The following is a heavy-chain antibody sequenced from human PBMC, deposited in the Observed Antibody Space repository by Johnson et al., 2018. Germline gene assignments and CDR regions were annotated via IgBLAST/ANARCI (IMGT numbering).Heavy chain of an antibody. J-gene: IGHJ6*02. D-gene: IGHD3-10*01. Sequence: VQLVQSGGGLVKPGGSLRLSCAASGFTFSSYSMNWVRQAPGKGLEWVSSISSSSSYIYYADSVKGRFTISRDNAKNSLYLQMNSLRAEDKAVYYCARRDTMVHYGMDVWGQGTTVTVSS. CDR3: ARRDTMVHYGMDV. CDR2: ISSSSSYI. CDR1: GFTFSSYS. V-gene: IGHV3-21*01.